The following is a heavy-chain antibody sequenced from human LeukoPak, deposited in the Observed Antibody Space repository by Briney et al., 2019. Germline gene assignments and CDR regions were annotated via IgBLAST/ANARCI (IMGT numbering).Heavy chain of an antibody. V-gene: IGHV4-39*07. CDR3: ARSNIVVVPAAIDFDY. CDR1: GGSISSSSYY. J-gene: IGHJ4*02. CDR2: IYYRGST. Sequence: SETLSLTCTVSGGSISSSSYYWGWIRQPPGKGLEWIGSIYYRGSTYYNPSLKSRVTISVDTSKNQFSLKLSSVTAADTAVYYCARSNIVVVPAAIDFDYWGQGTLVTVSS. D-gene: IGHD2-2*01.